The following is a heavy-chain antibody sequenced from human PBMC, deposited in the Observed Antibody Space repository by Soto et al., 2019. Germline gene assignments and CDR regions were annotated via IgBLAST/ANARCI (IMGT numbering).Heavy chain of an antibody. V-gene: IGHV1-18*01. D-gene: IGHD3-22*01. CDR3: ARDRGYYESTGYLGRELDV. J-gene: IGHJ3*01. Sequence: ASVKVSCKASGYSFSNYGISWVREAPGQGLEWMGWISTYNGDTDYPQKVQGRVTMTTDTSTSTAYLELRSLSSDDTAVYYCARDRGYYESTGYLGRELDVWGQGTMVTVSS. CDR1: GYSFSNYG. CDR2: ISTYNGDT.